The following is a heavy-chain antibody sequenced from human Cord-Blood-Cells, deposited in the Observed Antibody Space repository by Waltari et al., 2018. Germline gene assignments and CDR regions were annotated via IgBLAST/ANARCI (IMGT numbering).Heavy chain of an antibody. V-gene: IGHV3-53*02. J-gene: IGHJ3*02. CDR3: ARETGSYDAFDI. CDR2: IYSGGST. D-gene: IGHD3-10*01. Sequence: EVQLVETGGGLIQPGGSLRLSCAASGSTASSNSMSGVRQAPGKGLEWVSVIYSGGSTYYADSVKGRFTISRDNSKNTLYLQMNSLRAEDTAVYYCARETGSYDAFDIWGQGTMVTVSS. CDR1: GSTASSNS.